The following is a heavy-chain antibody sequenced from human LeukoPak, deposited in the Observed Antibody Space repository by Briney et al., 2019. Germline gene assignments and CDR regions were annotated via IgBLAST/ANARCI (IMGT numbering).Heavy chain of an antibody. CDR3: ARGNILTGYTFDY. J-gene: IGHJ4*02. D-gene: IGHD3-9*01. Sequence: PSETLSLTCAVYGGSFSGYYWSWIRQPPGKGLEWIGEINHSGSTNYNPSLKSRVTISVDMSKNQFSLKLSSVTAADTAVYYCARGNILTGYTFDYWGQGTLVTVSS. CDR1: GGSFSGYY. CDR2: INHSGST. V-gene: IGHV4-34*01.